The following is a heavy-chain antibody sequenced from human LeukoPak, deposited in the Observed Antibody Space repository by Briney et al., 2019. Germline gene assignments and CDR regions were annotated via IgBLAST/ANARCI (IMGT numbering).Heavy chain of an antibody. CDR1: GYNFPAYW. CDR2: IYPGDSDT. J-gene: IGHJ4*02. D-gene: IGHD3-10*01. CDR3: ARYRDYYGSGSLPCGFDY. Sequence: GESLKISCRGSGYNFPAYWIGWVRQMPGKGLEWMGIIYPGDSDTRYSPSLQGQVTISADKSVSTAHLQWSSLKASDTAIYYCARYRDYYGSGSLPCGFDYWGQGTLVTVSS. V-gene: IGHV5-51*01.